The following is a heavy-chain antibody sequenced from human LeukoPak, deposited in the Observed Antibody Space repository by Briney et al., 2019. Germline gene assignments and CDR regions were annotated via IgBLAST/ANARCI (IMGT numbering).Heavy chain of an antibody. D-gene: IGHD3-9*01. Sequence: ASVKVSCKASGYTFTGYYMHWVRQAPGQGLEWMGWINPNSGDTKYAQKFQGRVTMTRDTSISTAYLDLSSLKSDDTAVYYCARDRRELRYSDWFLDYWGQGTLVTVSS. CDR1: GYTFTGYY. J-gene: IGHJ4*02. CDR3: ARDRRELRYSDWFLDY. CDR2: INPNSGDT. V-gene: IGHV1-2*02.